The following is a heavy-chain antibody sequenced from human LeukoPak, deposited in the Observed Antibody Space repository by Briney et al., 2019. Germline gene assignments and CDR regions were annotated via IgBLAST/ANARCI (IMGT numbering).Heavy chain of an antibody. CDR2: IYYSGST. V-gene: IGHV4-59*01. D-gene: IGHD6-13*01. CDR1: GGSISSYY. CDR3: AREEAAGTIDY. J-gene: IGHJ4*02. Sequence: PSETLSLTCTVSGGSISSYYWSWIRQPPGKGLEWIGYIYYSGSTNYNPSLKSRVTISVDTSKNQSSLKLSSVTAADTAVYYCAREEAAGTIDYWGQGTLVTVSS.